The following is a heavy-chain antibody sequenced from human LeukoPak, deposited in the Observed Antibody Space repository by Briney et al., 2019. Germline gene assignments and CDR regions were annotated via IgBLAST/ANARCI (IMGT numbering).Heavy chain of an antibody. CDR2: IIPILGIA. D-gene: IGHD2-2*01. Sequence: SVKVSCKASGYTFTSYGISWVRQAPGQGLEWMGRIIPILGIANYAQKFQGRVTITADKSTSTAYMELSSLRSEDTAVYYCARDQGGRSSTSCNWFDPWGQGTLVTVSS. CDR1: GYTFTSYG. CDR3: ARDQGGRSSTSCNWFDP. V-gene: IGHV1-69*04. J-gene: IGHJ5*02.